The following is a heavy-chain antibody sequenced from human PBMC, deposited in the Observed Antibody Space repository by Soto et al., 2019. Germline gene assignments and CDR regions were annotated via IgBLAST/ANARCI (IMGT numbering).Heavy chain of an antibody. V-gene: IGHV3-33*01. CDR1: GFTFSSYG. Sequence: QVQLVESGGGVVQPGRSLRLSCAASGFTFSSYGMHWVRQAPGKGLEWVAVIWYDGSNKYYADSVKGRFTISRDNSKKTLYLQMNSLRAEDTAVYYCAREDSGSYYDYWGQGTLVTVSS. D-gene: IGHD1-26*01. CDR2: IWYDGSNK. J-gene: IGHJ4*02. CDR3: AREDSGSYYDY.